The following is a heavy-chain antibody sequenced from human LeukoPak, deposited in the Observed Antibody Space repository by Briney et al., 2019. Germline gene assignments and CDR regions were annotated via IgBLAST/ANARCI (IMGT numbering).Heavy chain of an antibody. CDR2: IYYSGST. D-gene: IGHD3-22*01. Sequence: SETLSLTCTASGGSISSYYWSWIRQPPGKGLEWIGYIYYSGSTNYNPSLKSRVTISVDTSKNQFSLKLSSVTAADTAVYYCARDPGALGLFYMAVWGKGTTVTVSS. J-gene: IGHJ6*03. CDR3: ARDPGALGLFYMAV. V-gene: IGHV4-59*01. CDR1: GGSISSYY.